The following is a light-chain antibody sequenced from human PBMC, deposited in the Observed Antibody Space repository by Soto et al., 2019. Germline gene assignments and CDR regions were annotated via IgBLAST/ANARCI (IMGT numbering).Light chain of an antibody. CDR1: SSNIGNDY. J-gene: IGLJ1*01. Sequence: QSVLTQPPSVSAAPGQKVTISCSGSSSNIGNDYVSWYQQLPGTAPKLLIYANNQRPSGIPDRFSGSKSGTSATLGITGLQTGDEADYYCGTWDLSPRASVFGTGTNVTVL. CDR3: GTWDLSPRASV. V-gene: IGLV1-51*01. CDR2: ANN.